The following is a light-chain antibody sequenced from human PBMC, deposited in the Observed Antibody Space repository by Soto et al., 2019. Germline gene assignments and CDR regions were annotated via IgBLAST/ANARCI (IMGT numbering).Light chain of an antibody. CDR2: AAS. V-gene: IGKV1-39*01. J-gene: IGKJ4*01. CDR1: QSISSH. CDR3: QHSHSAPLT. Sequence: DIPMTQSPSSLSASVGDRVTITCRASQSISSHLNWYQQKPGKAPKLLICAASTLLSGVPSRFSGSGSGTDFTLTISSLQPEDFATYYCQHSHSAPLTFGGGTKVEIK.